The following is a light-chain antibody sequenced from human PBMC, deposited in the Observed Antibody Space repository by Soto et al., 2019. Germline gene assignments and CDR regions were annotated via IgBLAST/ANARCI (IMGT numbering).Light chain of an antibody. CDR1: TGAVTSGHY. CDR2: DTS. Sequence: QAVVTQEPSLTVSPGGTVTLTCGSSTGAVTSGHYPYWFQRKPGQAPRTLINDTSNKHSWTPARFSGSLLGGKAALTLSGAQPEDEAEFYCLLSYSGARGVFGGGTKLTVL. V-gene: IGLV7-46*01. J-gene: IGLJ2*01. CDR3: LLSYSGARGV.